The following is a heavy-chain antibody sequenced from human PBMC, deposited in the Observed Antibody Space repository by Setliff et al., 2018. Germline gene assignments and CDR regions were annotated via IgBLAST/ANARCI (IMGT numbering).Heavy chain of an antibody. CDR2: IYYSGST. Sequence: SETLSLTCTVSGGSISSRSYYWGWNRQPPGKGLEWIGSIYYSGSTYYQPSLKSRVTRSVDTSKNQFSLKLSSVTAADTAVYYFARVSSYGSGSYYYYYYGMDVWGQGTTVTVSS. D-gene: IGHD3-10*01. V-gene: IGHV4-39*07. CDR1: GGSISSRSYY. J-gene: IGHJ6*02. CDR3: ARVSSYGSGSYYYYYYGMDV.